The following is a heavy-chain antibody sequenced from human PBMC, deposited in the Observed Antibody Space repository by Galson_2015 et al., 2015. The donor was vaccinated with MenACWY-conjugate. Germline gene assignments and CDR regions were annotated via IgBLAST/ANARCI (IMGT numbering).Heavy chain of an antibody. J-gene: IGHJ2*01. CDR1: GFTLSHYT. CDR2: VSYDETTT. CDR3: VREPPEVRRGDPGWYFDL. V-gene: IGHV3-30*04. Sequence: SLRLSCAASGFTLSHYTLHWVRQTPGKGLEWVAVVSYDETTTFYAESVKGRFTVSRDNSRDTVYLQMNSLRVEDTAVYYSVREPPEVRRGDPGWYFDLWGRGTLVTISS. D-gene: IGHD3-10*01.